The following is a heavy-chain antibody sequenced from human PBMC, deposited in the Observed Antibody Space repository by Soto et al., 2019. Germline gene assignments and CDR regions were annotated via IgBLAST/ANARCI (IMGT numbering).Heavy chain of an antibody. V-gene: IGHV4-38-2*02. Sequence: GSLRLSCTVSGYSISSGYYWGWIRQPPGKGLEWIGSIYLSGSTYYNPSLKSRVTISVDTSKNQFSLKLSSVTAADTAVYYCARGIEYSSSSGAFDIWGQGTMVTVSS. D-gene: IGHD6-6*01. CDR3: ARGIEYSSSSGAFDI. J-gene: IGHJ3*02. CDR1: GYSISSGYY. CDR2: IYLSGST.